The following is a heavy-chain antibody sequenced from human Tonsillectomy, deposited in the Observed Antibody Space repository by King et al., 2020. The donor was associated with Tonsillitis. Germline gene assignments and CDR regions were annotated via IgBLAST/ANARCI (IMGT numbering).Heavy chain of an antibody. CDR2: IYHRESP. D-gene: IGHD4-17*01. CDR1: GGSTSSGGYS. J-gene: IGHJ6*02. V-gene: IGHV4-30-2*01. Sequence: QLQESGSGLVKPSQTLSPTCAVSGGSTSSGGYSWSWIRQPPGKGLEWIGYIYHRESPYYNPSLKSRVTISIDRSNNHLSLNLSSVTAADTAVYYCARDAGDYGMDVWGQGTTVTVSS. CDR3: ARDAGDYGMDV.